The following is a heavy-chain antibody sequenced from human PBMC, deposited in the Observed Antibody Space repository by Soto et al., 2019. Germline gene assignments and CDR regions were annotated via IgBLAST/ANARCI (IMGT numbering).Heavy chain of an antibody. CDR1: GFTFSNAW. V-gene: IGHV3-15*01. CDR2: IKSKTDGGTT. D-gene: IGHD3-16*01. Sequence: PGGSLRLSCAASGFTFSNAWMSWVRQAPGKGLEWVGRIKSKTDGGTTDYAAPVKGRFTISRDDSKNTLYLQMNSLKTEDTAVYYCTTDLAELGPFDYWGQGTLVTVSS. J-gene: IGHJ4*02. CDR3: TTDLAELGPFDY.